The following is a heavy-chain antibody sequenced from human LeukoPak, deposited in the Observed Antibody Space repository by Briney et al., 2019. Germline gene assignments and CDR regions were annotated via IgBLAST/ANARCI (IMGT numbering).Heavy chain of an antibody. CDR2: IIPIFGTA. CDR3: ASYVNTAMGSDY. D-gene: IGHD5-18*01. J-gene: IGHJ4*02. V-gene: IGHV1-69*13. CDR1: GGTFSSYA. Sequence: SVKVSCKASGGTFSSYAISWVRQAPGQGLEWMGGIIPIFGTANYAQKFQGRVTITADESTSTAYMELSSLRSEDTAVYYCASYVNTAMGSDYWGQGTLVTVPS.